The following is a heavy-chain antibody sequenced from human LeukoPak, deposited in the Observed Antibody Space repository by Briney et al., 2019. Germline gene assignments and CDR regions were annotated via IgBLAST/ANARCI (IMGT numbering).Heavy chain of an antibody. CDR1: GFTFNSYG. D-gene: IGHD5-12*01. CDR2: ISGSGGST. V-gene: IGHV3-23*01. CDR3: AKTYSGYSHFDY. J-gene: IGHJ4*02. Sequence: GGSLRLSCAASGFTFNSYGMPWVRQAPGKGLEWVSVISGSGGSTYYADSVKGRFTISRDNSKNTLFLQMNSLRAEDTAVYYCAKTYSGYSHFDYWGQGTLVTVSS.